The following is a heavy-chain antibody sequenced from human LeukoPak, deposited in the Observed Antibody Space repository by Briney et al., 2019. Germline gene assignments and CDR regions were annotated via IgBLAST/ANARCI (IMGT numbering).Heavy chain of an antibody. CDR2: IYYNGST. D-gene: IGHD3-22*01. J-gene: IGHJ4*02. CDR1: GGAITNANSY. Sequence: PSETLSLTCTVSGGAITNANSYWGWIRHPPGKGLEWIGNIYYNGSTYYNPSLKSRVTLSVDTSKNQFALKLTSVTAADTAVYYCARDRHYDTSGADYWGQGTLVTVSS. CDR3: ARDRHYDTSGADY. V-gene: IGHV4-39*06.